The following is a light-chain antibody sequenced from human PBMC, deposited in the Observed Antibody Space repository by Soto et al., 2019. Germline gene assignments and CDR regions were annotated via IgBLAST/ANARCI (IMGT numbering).Light chain of an antibody. CDR2: AAS. Sequence: DIQMTQSPSSLSASVGDRVTITCRASQSISSYLNWYQQKPGKVPKLLIYAASSLQSGVPSRFSGSGSGTDFTLTISSLQVEDFATYYCQQSYSAPLNFGGGTKVEVK. CDR3: QQSYSAPLN. CDR1: QSISSY. V-gene: IGKV1-39*01. J-gene: IGKJ4*01.